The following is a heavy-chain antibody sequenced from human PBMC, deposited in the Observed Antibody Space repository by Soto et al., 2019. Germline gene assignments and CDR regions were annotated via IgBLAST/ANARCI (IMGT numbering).Heavy chain of an antibody. CDR2: INPNVGGT. CDR1: GYTFTDYY. D-gene: IGHD3-16*01. Sequence: QVHLVQSGAEVKKPGASVYVSCKASGYTFTDYYVHWVRQAPGQGLEWMGWINPNVGGTNYERKFQGRVSMTRDTSISTVYMQLTRLGPDDTARYYCARGGREVRRIPYDTWGQGTLVTVSS. CDR3: ARGGREVRRIPYDT. V-gene: IGHV1-2*02. J-gene: IGHJ5*02.